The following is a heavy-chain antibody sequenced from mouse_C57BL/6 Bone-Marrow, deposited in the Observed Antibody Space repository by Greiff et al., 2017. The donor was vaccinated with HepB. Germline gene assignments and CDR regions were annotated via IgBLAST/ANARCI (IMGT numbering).Heavy chain of an antibody. J-gene: IGHJ1*03. CDR1: GFTFSSYG. V-gene: IGHV5-6*01. CDR2: ISRGGSYT. CDR3: ARHATYWYFDV. D-gene: IGHD1-1*01. Sequence: EVKVVESGGDLVKPGGSLKLSCAASGFTFSSYGMSWVRQTPDKRLEWVATISRGGSYTYYPDSLKGRFTISGDNAKNTLYLQMSSLNSEDTAMYYCARHATYWYFDVWGTGTTVTVSS.